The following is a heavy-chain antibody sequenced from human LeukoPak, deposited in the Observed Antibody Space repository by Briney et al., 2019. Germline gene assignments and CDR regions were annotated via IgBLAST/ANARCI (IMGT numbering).Heavy chain of an antibody. J-gene: IGHJ6*03. CDR1: GGSISSSSYY. V-gene: IGHV4-39*07. CDR3: ARDFSYCGGDCLYYYYYYMDV. D-gene: IGHD2-21*02. CDR2: IYYSGSA. Sequence: SETLSLTCTVSGGSISSSSYYWGWIRQPPGKGLEWIGSIYYSGSAYYNPSLKSRVTISVDTSKNQFSLKLSSVTAADTAVYYCARDFSYCGGDCLYYYYYYMDVWGKGTTVTISS.